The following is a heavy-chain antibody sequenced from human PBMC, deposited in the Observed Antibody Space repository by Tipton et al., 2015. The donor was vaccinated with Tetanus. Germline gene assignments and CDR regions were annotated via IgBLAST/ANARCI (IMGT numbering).Heavy chain of an antibody. CDR1: GGSISSGGYY. CDR2: IYNSGST. V-gene: IGHV4-31*02. Sequence: LRLSCTVSGGSISSGGYYWSWIRQHPGKGLEWIGDIYNSGSTYYNPSLESRVTISVDTFQNQFSLKLNSVTAADTAVYYCARDQARGVRGWDYFAYLAQGSLVTVSS. D-gene: IGHD3-10*02. J-gene: IGHJ4*02. CDR3: ARDQARGVRGWDYFAY.